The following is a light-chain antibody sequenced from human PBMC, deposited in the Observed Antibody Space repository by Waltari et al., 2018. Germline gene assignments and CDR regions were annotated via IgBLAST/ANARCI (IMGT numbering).Light chain of an antibody. V-gene: IGLV2-14*01. CDR2: DVS. Sequence: QSALTQAASVTGSPGQSITISCTGTSSKVGGYNYVSWYQQYPGKAPKLMIYDVSNRPSGVSNRFSGSKSGNTASLTISGLQAEDEADYYCSSYTSSRTRVFGGGTKLTVL. CDR3: SSYTSSRTRV. J-gene: IGLJ3*02. CDR1: SSKVGGYNY.